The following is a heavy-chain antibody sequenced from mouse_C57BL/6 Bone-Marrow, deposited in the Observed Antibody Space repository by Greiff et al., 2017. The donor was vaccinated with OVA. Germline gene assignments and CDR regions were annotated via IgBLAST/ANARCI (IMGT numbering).Heavy chain of an antibody. CDR1: GYTFTSYC. Sequence: QVQLQQSGAELVMPGASVTLSCKASGYTFTSYCLHWVQQRPGQGLEWIGEIDPSDSYTNYNQKFKGKSTLTADKSSSTAYMQLSSLTSEDSAVYYCARKTAQAFYYFGYWGKGTTLTDAS. D-gene: IGHD3-2*02. J-gene: IGHJ2*01. CDR2: IDPSDSYT. V-gene: IGHV1-69*01. CDR3: ARKTAQAFYYFGY.